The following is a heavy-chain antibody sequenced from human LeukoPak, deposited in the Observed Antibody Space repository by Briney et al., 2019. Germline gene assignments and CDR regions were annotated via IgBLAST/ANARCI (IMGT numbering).Heavy chain of an antibody. J-gene: IGHJ4*02. D-gene: IGHD3-10*01. Sequence: ASVKVSCKASGYSFIVYYIHWVRQAPGQGLEWMGWINPRSGDTNYAQQIQGRLTMTRDTSISTAYMDLSRLTSDDTAVYFCVRDWEFRYSQGGFDYWGQGTLVTVSS. CDR2: INPRSGDT. CDR3: VRDWEFRYSQGGFDY. V-gene: IGHV1-2*02. CDR1: GYSFIVYY.